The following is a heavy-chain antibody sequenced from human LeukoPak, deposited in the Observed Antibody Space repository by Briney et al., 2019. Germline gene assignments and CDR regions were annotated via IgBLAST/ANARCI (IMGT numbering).Heavy chain of an antibody. CDR3: AKMSGYFDY. CDR2: ITASGDTT. V-gene: IGHV3-23*01. Sequence: QPGGSLRLSCEASGPTLSSYSMSWVRQAPGRGLEWVSAITASGDTTYYADSVTGRFTISRDNSKNTLYLQMNSLRVEDTAVYYCAKMSGYFDYWGQGTLVTVSS. J-gene: IGHJ4*02. D-gene: IGHD5/OR15-5a*01. CDR1: GPTLSSYS.